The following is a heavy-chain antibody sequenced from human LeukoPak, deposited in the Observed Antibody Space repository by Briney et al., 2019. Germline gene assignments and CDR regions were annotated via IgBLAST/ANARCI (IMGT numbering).Heavy chain of an antibody. J-gene: IGHJ4*02. Sequence: PSQTLSLTCTVSGASIRGSITSGTYYWNWIRQPAGKGLEWIGRMYNSGTTINYNPSLKSRVTISVDTSKNQFSLNVTSVTAADTAVYYCARSTNHVDSWGQGTLVTVSS. D-gene: IGHD1-14*01. V-gene: IGHV4-61*02. CDR3: ARSTNHVDS. CDR2: MYNSGTT. CDR1: GASIRGSITSGTYY.